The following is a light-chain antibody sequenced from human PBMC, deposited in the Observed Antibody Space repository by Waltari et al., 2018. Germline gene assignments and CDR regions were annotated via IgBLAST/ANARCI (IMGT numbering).Light chain of an antibody. CDR1: NSNIGGNS. CDR3: AVWDDSLGGV. CDR2: NDN. J-gene: IGLJ3*02. Sequence: QSVLTQPPSVSGTPGQRVTISCSGSNSNIGGNSVNWYQQLPGQAPKLLLYNDNNGPSGVPARFSASKSGTSASLAITGLQAEDEADYYCAVWDDSLGGVFGGGTKLTVL. V-gene: IGLV1-44*01.